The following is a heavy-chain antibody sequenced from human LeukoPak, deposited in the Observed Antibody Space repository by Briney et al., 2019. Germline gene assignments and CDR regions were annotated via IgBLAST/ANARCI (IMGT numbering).Heavy chain of an antibody. D-gene: IGHD3-10*01. J-gene: IGHJ3*02. CDR1: GYSFTSYW. V-gene: IGHV5-51*01. Sequence: GESLKISCKGSGYSFTSYWIGWVRQMPGKGLEWMGIIYPGDSDTRYSPSFQGQVTISADKSISTAYLQWSSLNASDTAMYYCARSRTEGGRPYGAFYIWGQGTMVTVSS. CDR3: ARSRTEGGRPYGAFYI. CDR2: IYPGDSDT.